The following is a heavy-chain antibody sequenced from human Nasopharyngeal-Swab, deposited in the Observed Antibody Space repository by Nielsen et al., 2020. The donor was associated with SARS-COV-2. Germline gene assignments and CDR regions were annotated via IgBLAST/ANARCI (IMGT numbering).Heavy chain of an antibody. Sequence: ASVKVSCKASGYTFTSYDINWVRQATGQGLEWMGWMNPNSGNTGYARKFQGRVTMTRNTSISTAYMELSSLRSEDTAVYYCARGGPAYYDFWSGYLPYYYYGMDVWGQGTTVTVSS. CDR1: GYTFTSYD. J-gene: IGHJ6*02. CDR3: ARGGPAYYDFWSGYLPYYYYGMDV. V-gene: IGHV1-8*01. CDR2: MNPNSGNT. D-gene: IGHD3-3*01.